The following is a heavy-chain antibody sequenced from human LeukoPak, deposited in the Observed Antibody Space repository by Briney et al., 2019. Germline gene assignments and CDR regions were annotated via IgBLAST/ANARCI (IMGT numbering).Heavy chain of an antibody. CDR3: ARGGPDSSDYSSLFDY. D-gene: IGHD3-22*01. Sequence: GGSLRLSCAASGFTFSSYAMSWVRQAPGKGLEWVSRINSDGSSRHYADSVKGRFTIPRDNAKNTLHLQMTSMRAEDTAVYYCARGGPDSSDYSSLFDYWGRGILVTVSS. J-gene: IGHJ4*02. CDR1: GFTFSSYA. CDR2: INSDGSSR. V-gene: IGHV3-74*01.